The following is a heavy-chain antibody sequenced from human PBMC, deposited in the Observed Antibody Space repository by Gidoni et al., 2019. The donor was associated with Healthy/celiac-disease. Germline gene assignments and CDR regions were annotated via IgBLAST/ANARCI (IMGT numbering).Heavy chain of an antibody. CDR3: ASGPHYYDSSGYPAQTSY. CDR2: IYSGSRT. J-gene: IGHJ4*02. V-gene: IGHV3-53*01. Sequence: EVQLVESGGGLIQPGGSLRLSCAASGFTVSSNYMSWVRQAPGKGLEWVSVIYSGSRTYYANSVKGRFTISRDNSKNKLYLQMNSLRAEDTAVYYCASGPHYYDSSGYPAQTSYWGQGTLVTVSS. D-gene: IGHD3-22*01. CDR1: GFTVSSNY.